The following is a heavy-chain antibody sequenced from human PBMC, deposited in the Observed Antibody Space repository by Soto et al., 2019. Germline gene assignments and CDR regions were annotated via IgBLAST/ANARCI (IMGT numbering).Heavy chain of an antibody. V-gene: IGHV1-69*01. CDR1: GGTFSSYA. CDR3: ARENCGGDCYYYYGMDV. Sequence: QVQLVQSGAEVKKPGSSVKVSCKASGGTFSSYAISWVRQAPGQGLEWMGGIIPIFGTANYAQKFQGRVTITADESTCTAYMELSSLRSEDTAVYYCARENCGGDCYYYYGMDVWGQGTTVTVSS. D-gene: IGHD2-21*02. CDR2: IIPIFGTA. J-gene: IGHJ6*02.